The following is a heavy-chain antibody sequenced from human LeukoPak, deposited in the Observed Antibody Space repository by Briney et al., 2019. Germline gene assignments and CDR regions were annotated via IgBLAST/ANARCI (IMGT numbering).Heavy chain of an antibody. CDR1: GFTFSSYE. J-gene: IGHJ4*02. V-gene: IGHV3-48*03. D-gene: IGHD6-19*01. Sequence: GGSLRLSCAASGFTFSSYEMNWVRQAPGKGLEWVSYISSSGSTIYYADSVKGRFTISRDNAKNSLYLQMNSLRAEDTAVYYCARVSVAGTLAYWGQGTLVTVSS. CDR2: ISSSGSTI. CDR3: ARVSVAGTLAY.